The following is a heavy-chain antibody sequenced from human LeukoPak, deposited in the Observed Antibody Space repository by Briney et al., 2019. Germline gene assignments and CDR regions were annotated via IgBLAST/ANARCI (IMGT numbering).Heavy chain of an antibody. CDR2: IYGGGST. Sequence: GGSLRLSCAASGFAVTSNYMIWVRQAPGKGLEWVSLIYGGGSTFYADSVKGRFTISRDNSRNTLYLQMNSLRAEDTAVYYCAAHWLVYYFDYWGQGTLVTVSS. CDR1: GFAVTSNY. CDR3: AAHWLVYYFDY. V-gene: IGHV3-53*01. D-gene: IGHD6-19*01. J-gene: IGHJ4*02.